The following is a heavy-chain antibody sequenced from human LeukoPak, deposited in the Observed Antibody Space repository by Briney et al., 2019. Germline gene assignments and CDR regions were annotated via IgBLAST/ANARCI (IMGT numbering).Heavy chain of an antibody. J-gene: IGHJ5*02. CDR3: AREGCSGGSCYVNWFDP. CDR1: GYTFTNYG. Sequence: ASVTVSFQASGYTFTNYGISWVRQAPGQGVEGMGWISAYNGNTNYAQKLQGRVTMTTDTSTSTAYMELRSLRSDDTAVYYCAREGCSGGSCYVNWFDPWGQGTLVTVSS. D-gene: IGHD2-15*01. CDR2: ISAYNGNT. V-gene: IGHV1-18*01.